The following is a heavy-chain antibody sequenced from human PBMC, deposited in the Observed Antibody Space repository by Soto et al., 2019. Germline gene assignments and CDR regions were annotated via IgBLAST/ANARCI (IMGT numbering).Heavy chain of an antibody. Sequence: WGSRSLSGAASGLTFSDYYMSWIRQAPGKGLEWVSYIGDSISNTNYGDSVKGRFTISRDNAKNLLYLQMNSLRAEDTAVYYCATGEGKPWNDEFDPWGQPTLVTVS. CDR3: ATGEGKPWNDEFDP. D-gene: IGHD1-1*01. CDR2: IGDSISNT. J-gene: IGHJ5*02. CDR1: GLTFSDYY. V-gene: IGHV3-11*06.